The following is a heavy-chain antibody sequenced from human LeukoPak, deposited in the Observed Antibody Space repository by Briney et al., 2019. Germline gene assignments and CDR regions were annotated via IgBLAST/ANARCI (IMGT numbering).Heavy chain of an antibody. V-gene: IGHV1-8*01. CDR2: MNPNSGNT. J-gene: IGHJ6*02. D-gene: IGHD3-22*01. CDR1: GYTFTSCD. Sequence: ASVKVSCKASGYTFTSCDINWVRQATGQGLEWMGWMNPNSGNTGYAQKFQGRVTMTRNTSISTAYMELSSLRSEDTAVYYCARIYYYDSSGYSYYYGMDVWGQGTTVTVSS. CDR3: ARIYYYDSSGYSYYYGMDV.